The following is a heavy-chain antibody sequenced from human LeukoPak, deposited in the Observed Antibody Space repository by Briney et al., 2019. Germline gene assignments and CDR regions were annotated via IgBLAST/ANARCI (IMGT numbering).Heavy chain of an antibody. D-gene: IGHD6-13*01. CDR1: GFSLSNAW. J-gene: IGHJ4*02. CDR2: IKSRTDGGTR. V-gene: IGHV3-15*01. CDR3: TTIRAAGGL. Sequence: GGSLRLSCAASGFSLSNAWMIRVRQAPGKGLEWVGRIKSRTDGGTRDYAAPVKGRFTISRDDSKNTLYLQMNSLKTDDTAVYYCTTIRAAGGLWGQGTLVTVSS.